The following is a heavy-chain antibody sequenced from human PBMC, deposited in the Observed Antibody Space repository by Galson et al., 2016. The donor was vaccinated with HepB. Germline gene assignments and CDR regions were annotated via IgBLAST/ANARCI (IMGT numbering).Heavy chain of an antibody. CDR1: GFPFSTYG. CDR2: ISGSGGSI. D-gene: IGHD6-19*01. Sequence: SLRLSCAASGFPFSTYGMSWVRQAPGKGLEWVSGISGSGGSIYSADSVKGRFTIPRDNSKNTLYLQMNSLRADETAVYYCAKKSLVAGTATYVFDNWGQGTLVTVSS. V-gene: IGHV3-23*01. J-gene: IGHJ4*02. CDR3: AKKSLVAGTATYVFDN.